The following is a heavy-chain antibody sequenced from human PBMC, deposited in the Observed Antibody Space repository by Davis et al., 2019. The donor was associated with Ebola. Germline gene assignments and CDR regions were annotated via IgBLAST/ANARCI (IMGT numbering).Heavy chain of an antibody. Sequence: GESLKIPCSASGLRFVDYPMNWVRQAPGRGLEWVSSISGSGASTYFADSVKGRFTISRDNSENTLYLHMNSLTAEDTAIYYCAKGNYDSSGFWGYWFDPWGQGQLVTVSS. V-gene: IGHV3-23*01. CDR1: GLRFVDYP. J-gene: IGHJ5*02. CDR2: ISGSGAST. CDR3: AKGNYDSSGFWGYWFDP. D-gene: IGHD3-22*01.